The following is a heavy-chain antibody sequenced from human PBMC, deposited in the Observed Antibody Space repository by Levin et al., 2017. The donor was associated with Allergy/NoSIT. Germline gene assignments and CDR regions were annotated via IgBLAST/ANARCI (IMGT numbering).Heavy chain of an antibody. J-gene: IGHJ6*03. Sequence: PGGSLRLSCAASGFTFSSYSMNWVRQAPGKGLEWVSSISSSSSYIYYADSVKGRFTISRDNAKNSLYLQMNSLRAEDTAVYYCARDGINSGHDPTREYYYYYYMDVWGKGTTVTVSS. CDR3: ARDGINSGHDPTREYYYYYYMDV. D-gene: IGHD1-26*01. CDR2: ISSSSSYI. CDR1: GFTFSSYS. V-gene: IGHV3-21*01.